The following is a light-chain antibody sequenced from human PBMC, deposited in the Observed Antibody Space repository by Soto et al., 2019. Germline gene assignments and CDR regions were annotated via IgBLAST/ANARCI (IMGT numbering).Light chain of an antibody. V-gene: IGKV1-5*01. CDR3: QQYNSYPWT. J-gene: IGKJ1*01. Sequence: DIQMTQSPSTLSASVGDRVTISCRASQTISSWLAWYQQKPGKAPKLLIYDASNLESGVPSRFSGSGSGTEFTLTISSLQTDDFAPYYCQQYNSYPWTFGQGTKVEI. CDR1: QTISSW. CDR2: DAS.